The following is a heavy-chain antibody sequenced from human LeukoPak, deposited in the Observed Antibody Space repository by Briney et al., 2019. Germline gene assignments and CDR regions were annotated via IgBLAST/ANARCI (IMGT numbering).Heavy chain of an antibody. CDR3: ARNGVIVNFDY. Sequence: PSETLSLTCAVYGGSFSGYYWSWIRQPPGKGLEWIGEINHSGSTNYNPSLKSRVTISVDTSKNQFSLKLSSVTAADTAVYYCARNGVIVNFDYWGQGTLVTVSS. V-gene: IGHV4-34*01. CDR1: GGSFSGYY. J-gene: IGHJ4*02. CDR2: INHSGST. D-gene: IGHD3-16*02.